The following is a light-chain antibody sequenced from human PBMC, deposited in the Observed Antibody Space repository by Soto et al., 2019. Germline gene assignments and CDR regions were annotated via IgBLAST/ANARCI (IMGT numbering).Light chain of an antibody. CDR1: QGISNW. CDR2: AAS. V-gene: IGKV1-12*01. Sequence: DIQMTQSPSSFSASVVDVVSVSFLASQGISNWLAWYQQKPGKAPKFLIYAASSLQSGVPSRFSGSGSGTDFTLTISSLEPEDFAVYYCQQRSNWPPITFGQGTRLEIK. CDR3: QQRSNWPPIT. J-gene: IGKJ5*01.